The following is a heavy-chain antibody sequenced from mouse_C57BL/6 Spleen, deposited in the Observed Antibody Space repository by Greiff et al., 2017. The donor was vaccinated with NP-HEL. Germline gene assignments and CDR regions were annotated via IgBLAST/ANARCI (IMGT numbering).Heavy chain of an antibody. D-gene: IGHD1-1*01. V-gene: IGHV5-17*01. Sequence: EVKLVESGGGLVKPGGSLKLSCAASGFTFSDYGMHWVRQAPEKGLEWVAYISSGSSTIYYADTVKGRFTISRDNAKNTLFLQMTSLRSEETAMYYCASAYYYGSSFYAMDYWGQGTSVTVSS. CDR1: GFTFSDYG. J-gene: IGHJ4*01. CDR3: ASAYYYGSSFYAMDY. CDR2: ISSGSSTI.